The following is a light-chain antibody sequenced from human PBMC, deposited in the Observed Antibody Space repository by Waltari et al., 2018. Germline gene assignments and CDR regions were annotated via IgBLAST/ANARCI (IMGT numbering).Light chain of an antibody. J-gene: IGKJ3*01. CDR2: WAS. V-gene: IGKV4-1*01. Sequence: DIVMTQSPDSLAVSLGERATINCKSSQSVLYRSDSKNYLAWYQQKPGQPPKLLIYWASTRESGVPDRFSGSGSGTDFTLTISSLQAEDVAVYYCQQYYSAPLTFGPGTKVDIK. CDR3: QQYYSAPLT. CDR1: QSVLYRSDSKNY.